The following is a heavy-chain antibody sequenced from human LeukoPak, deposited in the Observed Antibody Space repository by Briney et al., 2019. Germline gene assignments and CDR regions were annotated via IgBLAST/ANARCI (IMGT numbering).Heavy chain of an antibody. J-gene: IGHJ6*03. CDR2: ISSSSSTI. CDR1: GFTSSSYS. V-gene: IGHV3-48*01. Sequence: GGSLRLSCAASGFTSSSYSMNWVRQAPGKGLEWVSHISSSSSTIYYADSVKGRFTISRDNAKNSLYLQMNSLRAEDTAVYYCARDYDSSGYFDYYYYMDVWGKGTTVTVSS. CDR3: ARDYDSSGYFDYYYYMDV. D-gene: IGHD3-22*01.